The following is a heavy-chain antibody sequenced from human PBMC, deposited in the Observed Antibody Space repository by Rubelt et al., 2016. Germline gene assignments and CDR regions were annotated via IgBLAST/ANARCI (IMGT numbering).Heavy chain of an antibody. CDR1: GGSISSSSYY. J-gene: IGHJ4*02. D-gene: IGHD6-13*01. CDR3: ARSSSWYLKAIDY. Sequence: QVQLQESGPGLVKPSETLSLTCTVSGGSISSSSYYWGWIRQPPGKGLEWIGSIYYSGSTYYNPSLKGRVTISVDTAKNQFSLKLSSVTAADTAVYYCARSSSWYLKAIDYWGQGTLVTVSS. CDR2: IYYSGST. V-gene: IGHV4-39*01.